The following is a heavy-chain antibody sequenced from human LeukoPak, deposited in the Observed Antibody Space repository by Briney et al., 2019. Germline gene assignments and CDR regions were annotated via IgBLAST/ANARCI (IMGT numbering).Heavy chain of an antibody. CDR3: ARHLNGGTHPLDN. V-gene: IGHV4-59*08. CDR1: GASMSGQH. D-gene: IGHD2-8*01. J-gene: IGHJ4*02. CDR2: IHYDGRT. Sequence: SETLSLTCTVSGASMSGQHWSWIRQAPGKGLEWIAWIHYDGRTNYNPSLKSRLSLSVDTSTNQFSLSLNSVTAADTAVYFCARHLNGGTHPLDNWGPGIRVIVSP.